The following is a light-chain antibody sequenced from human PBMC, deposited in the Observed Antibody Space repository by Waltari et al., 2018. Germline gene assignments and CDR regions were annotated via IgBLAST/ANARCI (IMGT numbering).Light chain of an antibody. J-gene: IGLJ2*01. CDR1: IRRTSY. CDR2: GKN. V-gene: IGLV3-19*01. CDR3: SSRELSGHVV. Sequence: SSDLTQDPAVSVALGQTVRITCQGDIRRTSYGNWCRQKPGQPPELVIYGKNNRPSGIPDRFSASSSGNTASLIITGAQAEDEADYYCSSRELSGHVVFGGGTRLTVL.